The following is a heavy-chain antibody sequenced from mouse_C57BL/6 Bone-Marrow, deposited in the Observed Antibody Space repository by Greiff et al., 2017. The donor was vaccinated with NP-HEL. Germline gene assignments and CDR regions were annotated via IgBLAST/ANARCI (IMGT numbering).Heavy chain of an antibody. CDR1: GHTFTDYY. J-gene: IGHJ3*01. CDR2: INPYNGGT. V-gene: IGHV1-19*01. Sequence: SGPVLVKPGASVKMSCKASGHTFTDYYMNWVKQSHGKSLEWIGVINPYNGGTSYNQKFKGKATLTVDKSSSTAYMELNSLTSEDSAVYYCASPFAYWGQGTLVTVSA. CDR3: ASPFAY.